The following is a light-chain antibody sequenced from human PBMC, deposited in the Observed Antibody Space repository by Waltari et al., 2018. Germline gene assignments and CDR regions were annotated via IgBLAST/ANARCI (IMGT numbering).Light chain of an antibody. J-gene: IGLJ2*01. CDR2: LNSDGSH. CDR3: QTWGTGIRVV. Sequence: QLVLTQSPSASASLGASVKLTCTLSSGHSSYAIAWHQQQPEKGPRYLMKLNSDGSHSKGDGIPGRFSGSSSGAERYLTISSLQSEDEADYYCQTWGTGIRVVFGGGTKLTVL. V-gene: IGLV4-69*01. CDR1: SGHSSYA.